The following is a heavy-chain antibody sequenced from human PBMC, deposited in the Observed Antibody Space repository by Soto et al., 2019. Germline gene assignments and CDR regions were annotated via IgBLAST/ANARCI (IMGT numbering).Heavy chain of an antibody. CDR1: GYTFTSYG. CDR2: ISAYNGNT. V-gene: IGHV1-18*01. CDR3: ARAGRFLERYNWFDP. J-gene: IGHJ5*02. D-gene: IGHD3-3*01. Sequence: ASVKVSCKASGYTFTSYGISWVRQAPGQGLEWMGWISAYNGNTNYAQKLQGRVTMTTDTSTSTAYMELRSLRSDDTAVYYCARAGRFLERYNWFDPWGQGTLVTVSS.